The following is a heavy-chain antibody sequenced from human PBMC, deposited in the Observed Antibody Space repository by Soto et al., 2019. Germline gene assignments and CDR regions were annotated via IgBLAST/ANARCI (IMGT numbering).Heavy chain of an antibody. Sequence: QVQLVQSGAEVRKPGSSVTVSCKASGGTFSRHAISWVRQAPGQGLEWMGGIIPIFGTANHAQKFQGRVTIIADASTSTVYMELSSLRSEDTAMYYCARGWGYDSNDYYYAYWGQGTLVIVSS. D-gene: IGHD3-22*01. CDR1: GGTFSRHA. J-gene: IGHJ4*02. CDR3: ARGWGYDSNDYYYAY. CDR2: IIPIFGTA. V-gene: IGHV1-69*01.